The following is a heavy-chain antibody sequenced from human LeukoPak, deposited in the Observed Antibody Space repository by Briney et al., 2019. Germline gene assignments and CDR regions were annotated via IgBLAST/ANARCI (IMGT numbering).Heavy chain of an antibody. CDR2: ISGSGGSA. CDR1: GFTFSSYG. Sequence: PGGTLRLSCAASGFTFSSYGMSWVRQAPGKGLEWVSAISGSGGSAYYADSVKGRFTISRDNSKNTLYLQMNSLRAEDTALYYCARDTHYYGSGSPAFDLWGRGTMVTVSS. V-gene: IGHV3-23*01. J-gene: IGHJ3*01. CDR3: ARDTHYYGSGSPAFDL. D-gene: IGHD3-10*01.